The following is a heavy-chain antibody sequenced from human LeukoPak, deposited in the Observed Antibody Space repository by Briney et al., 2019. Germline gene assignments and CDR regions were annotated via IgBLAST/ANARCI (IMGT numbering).Heavy chain of an antibody. CDR1: SGSIRSGGYY. J-gene: IGHJ4*02. CDR3: ARGRQVSGSPIFDY. Sequence: SETLSLTCTVSSGSIRSGGYYWSWIRQHPGKGLEWVGYIYYSGSTYYNPSLKSRVTISVDTSKNQFSLKLSSVTAADTAVYYCARGRQVSGSPIFDYWGQGTLVTVSS. CDR2: IYYSGST. D-gene: IGHD3-10*01. V-gene: IGHV4-31*03.